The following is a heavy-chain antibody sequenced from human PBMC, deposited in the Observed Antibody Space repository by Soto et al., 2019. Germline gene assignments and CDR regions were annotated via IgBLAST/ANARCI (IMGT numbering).Heavy chain of an antibody. D-gene: IGHD2-2*01. J-gene: IGHJ4*02. V-gene: IGHV3-23*01. CDR1: GFSFSTCA. CDR3: ATGRYCSSAACLAAD. CDR2: INDSGDFP. Sequence: EVKLLESGGGLVQPGGSLRLSCAASGFSFSTCAMLWVRQAPGKGLEWVSGINDSGDFPVYSASVKGRFTISRDNPKNAVFLQMNGLRSEDTALYYCATGRYCSSAACLAADWGQGALITFSS.